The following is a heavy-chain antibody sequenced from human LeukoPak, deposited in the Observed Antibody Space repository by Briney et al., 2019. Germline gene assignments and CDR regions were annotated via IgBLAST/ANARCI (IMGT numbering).Heavy chain of an antibody. Sequence: GGSLRLSCAASGFTFSSYSMNWVRQAPGKGLVWVSHINNDATRTTYADSVRGRFTISRDNAKNTVSLRMNSLRAEDTAVYYCASDGAYAMAVWGQGTTVTVSS. CDR1: GFTFSSYS. CDR3: ASDGAYAMAV. J-gene: IGHJ6*02. V-gene: IGHV3-74*01. D-gene: IGHD1-26*01. CDR2: INNDATRT.